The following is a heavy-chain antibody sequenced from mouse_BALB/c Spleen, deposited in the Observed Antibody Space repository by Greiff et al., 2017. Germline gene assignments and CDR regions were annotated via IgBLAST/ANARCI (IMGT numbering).Heavy chain of an antibody. CDR3: ARESYYGNLHYYAMDY. J-gene: IGHJ4*01. D-gene: IGHD2-10*01. V-gene: IGHV7-3*02. CDR1: GFTFTDYY. CDR2: IRNKANGYTT. Sequence: EVKVVESGGGLVQPGGSLRLSCATSGFTFTDYYMSWVRQPPGKALEWLGFIRNKANGYTTEYSASVKGRFTISRDNSQSILYLQMNTLRAEDSATYYCARESYYGNLHYYAMDYWGQGTSVTVSS.